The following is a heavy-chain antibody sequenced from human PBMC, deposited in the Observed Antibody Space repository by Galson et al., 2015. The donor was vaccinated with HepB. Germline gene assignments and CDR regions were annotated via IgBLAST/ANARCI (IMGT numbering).Heavy chain of an antibody. J-gene: IGHJ3*02. CDR3: ARTIIFSAPALDAFDI. D-gene: IGHD3-3*01. CDR1: GFTFRSYS. V-gene: IGHV3-21*01. Sequence: SLRLSCAASGFTFRSYSMNWVRQAPGKGLEWVSSVDGSGNHRYYADSLKGRFIVSRDNAQNSLSLQMNSPRAEDTAVYYCARTIIFSAPALDAFDIWGQGTTVTVSS. CDR2: VDGSGNHR.